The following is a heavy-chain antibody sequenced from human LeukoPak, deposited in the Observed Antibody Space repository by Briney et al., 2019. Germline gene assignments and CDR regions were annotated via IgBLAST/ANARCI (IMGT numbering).Heavy chain of an antibody. CDR1: GGTLSNSA. CDR3: ARDDYDSSGYVAEYFQH. CDR2: IMPLLGIR. Sequence: VASVKVSCKASGGTLSNSAISWVRQAPGQGLEWMGRIMPLLGIRYYAQKFQGRVTITADKSTSTAYMELSSLRSEDTAVYYCARDDYDSSGYVAEYFQHWGQGTLVTVSS. D-gene: IGHD3-22*01. J-gene: IGHJ1*01. V-gene: IGHV1-69*04.